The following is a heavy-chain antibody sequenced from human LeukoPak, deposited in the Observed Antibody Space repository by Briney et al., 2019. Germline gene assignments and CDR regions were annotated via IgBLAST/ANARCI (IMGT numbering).Heavy chain of an antibody. CDR3: ARDTVGATGGDFDY. D-gene: IGHD1-26*01. CDR1: GYTFTSYC. V-gene: IGHV1-69*04. Sequence: SVKVSCKASGYTFTSYCMHWVRQAPGQGLEWMGRIIPILGIANYAQKFQGRVTITADKSTSTAYMELSSLRSEDTAVYYCARDTVGATGGDFDYWGQGTLVTVSS. CDR2: IIPILGIA. J-gene: IGHJ4*02.